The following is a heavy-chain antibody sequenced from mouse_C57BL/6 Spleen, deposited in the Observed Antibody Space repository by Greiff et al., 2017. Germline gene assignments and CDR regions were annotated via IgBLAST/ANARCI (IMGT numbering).Heavy chain of an antibody. Sequence: QVQLKQPGAELVMPGASVKLSCKASGYTFTSYWMHWVKQRPGQGLEWIGEIDPSDSYTNYNQKFKGKATLTVDTSSSTAYMQLSSLTSEDSAVYYCARGNGYDEEDAMDYWGQGTSVTVSS. D-gene: IGHD2-2*01. CDR1: GYTFTSYW. CDR3: ARGNGYDEEDAMDY. CDR2: IDPSDSYT. V-gene: IGHV1-69*01. J-gene: IGHJ4*01.